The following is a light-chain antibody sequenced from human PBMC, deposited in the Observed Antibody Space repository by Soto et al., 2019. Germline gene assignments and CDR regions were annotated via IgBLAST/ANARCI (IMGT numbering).Light chain of an antibody. Sequence: QSVLTQPASVSGSPGQSITISCTGTSSDVGAYNSVSWYQQHPDKAPKLIIYDVTNRPSGVSNRFSGSKSGNTASLTIFGLQAEDEADYYCNSYTSSSTRVFGGGTKLTVL. CDR1: SSDVGAYNS. CDR3: NSYTSSSTRV. CDR2: DVT. V-gene: IGLV2-14*03. J-gene: IGLJ2*01.